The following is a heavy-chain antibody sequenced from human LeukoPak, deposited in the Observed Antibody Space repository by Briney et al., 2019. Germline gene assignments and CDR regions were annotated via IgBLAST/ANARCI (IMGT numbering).Heavy chain of an antibody. CDR1: GFTFDDYA. CDR2: ISWNSGSI. Sequence: GGSLRLSCAASGFTFDDYAMHWVRQAPGKGLEWVSGISWNSGSIGYADSVKGRFTISRDNAKNSLYLQMNSLRAEDTAVYYCAKSKARPYAFDIWGQGTMVTVSS. CDR3: AKSKARPYAFDI. V-gene: IGHV3-9*01. J-gene: IGHJ3*02.